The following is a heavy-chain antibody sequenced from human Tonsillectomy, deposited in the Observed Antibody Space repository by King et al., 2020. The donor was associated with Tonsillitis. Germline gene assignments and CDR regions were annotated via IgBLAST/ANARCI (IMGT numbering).Heavy chain of an antibody. V-gene: IGHV3-7*03. CDR2: IKQDGSEK. J-gene: IGHJ4*02. D-gene: IGHD3-10*01. CDR3: ARVWFGESHGVDY. CDR1: GFTFSSYW. Sequence: VQLVESGGGLVQPGGSLRLSCAASGFTFSSYWMSWVRQAPGKGLEWVANIKQDGSEKYYVDSVKGRFTISRDNAKNSLYLQMNSLRAEDTAVYYCARVWFGESHGVDYWGQGTLVTVSS.